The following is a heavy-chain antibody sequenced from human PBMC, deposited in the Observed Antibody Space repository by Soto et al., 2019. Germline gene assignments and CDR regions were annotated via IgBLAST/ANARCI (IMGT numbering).Heavy chain of an antibody. D-gene: IGHD3-3*01. J-gene: IGHJ4*02. CDR3: AKDQNFWSGYYTVDY. CDR2: ISYDGSNK. V-gene: IGHV3-30*18. Sequence: GGSLRLSCAASGFTFSSYGMHWVRQAPGKGLEWVAVISYDGSNKYYADSVKGRFTISRDNSKNTLYLQMNSLRAEDTAVYYCAKDQNFWSGYYTVDYWGQGTLVTVSS. CDR1: GFTFSSYG.